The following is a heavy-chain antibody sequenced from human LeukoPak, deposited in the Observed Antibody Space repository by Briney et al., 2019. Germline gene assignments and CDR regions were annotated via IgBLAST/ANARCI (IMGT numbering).Heavy chain of an antibody. D-gene: IGHD6-19*01. CDR2: IYTSGST. V-gene: IGHV4-4*07. J-gene: IGHJ6*02. CDR3: ARDDIAVAGTGHGMDV. CDR1: GGSISSYY. Sequence: SETLSLTCTVSGGSISSYYWSWIRQPAGKGLEWIGRIYTSGSTNYNPSLKSRVTMSVDTSKNQFPLKLSSVTAADTAVYYCARDDIAVAGTGHGMDVWGQGTTVTVSS.